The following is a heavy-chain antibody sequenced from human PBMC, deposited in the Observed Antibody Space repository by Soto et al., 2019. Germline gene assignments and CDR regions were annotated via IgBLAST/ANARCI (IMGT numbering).Heavy chain of an antibody. Sequence: GGSLRLSCAASGFTFTRYSMNWVRQAPGKGLEWVSSISSTTNYIYYGDSMKGRFTISRDNAKNSLYLEMNSPRAEDTAVYYCARESEDLTSNFDYWGQGTLVTVYS. J-gene: IGHJ4*02. CDR3: ARESEDLTSNFDY. CDR2: ISSTTNYI. V-gene: IGHV3-21*06. CDR1: GFTFTRYS.